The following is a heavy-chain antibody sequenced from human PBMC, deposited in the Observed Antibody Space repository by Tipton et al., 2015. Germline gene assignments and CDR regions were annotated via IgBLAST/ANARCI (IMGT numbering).Heavy chain of an antibody. Sequence: TLSLTCTVSGDSISSSSWWTWVRQPPGKGLEWIGEIHHGGTTNYNPSLKSRVTMSVDTSKNQFSLQLSSVTAADTAVYYCARLHPGDDWGQGTLVTVSS. CDR2: IHHGGTT. CDR3: ARLHPGDD. CDR1: GDSISSSSW. J-gene: IGHJ4*02. V-gene: IGHV4-4*02. D-gene: IGHD5-24*01.